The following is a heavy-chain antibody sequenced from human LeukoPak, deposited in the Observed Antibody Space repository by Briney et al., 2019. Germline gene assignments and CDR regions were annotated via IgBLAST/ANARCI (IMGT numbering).Heavy chain of an antibody. CDR1: GFTFDDYA. V-gene: IGHV3-43D*03. D-gene: IGHD3-22*01. J-gene: IGHJ4*02. CDR3: ANRAYDSSGYYFDY. CDR2: ISWDGGST. Sequence: GGSLRLSCAASGFTFDDYAMHWVRQAPGKGLEWVSLISWDGGSTYYADSVKGRFTISRDNSKNSLYLQMNSLRAEDTAVYYCANRAYDSSGYYFDYWGQGTLVTVSS.